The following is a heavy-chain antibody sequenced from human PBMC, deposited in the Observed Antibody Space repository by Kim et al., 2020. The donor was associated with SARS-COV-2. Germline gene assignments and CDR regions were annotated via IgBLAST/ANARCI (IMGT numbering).Heavy chain of an antibody. V-gene: IGHV1-2*02. CDR1: GYTFTGYY. CDR2: INPNSGGT. J-gene: IGHJ4*02. CDR3: ARRKYSSGWYATYYFDY. Sequence: ASVKVSCKASGYTFTGYYMHWVRQAPGQGLEWMGWINPNSGGTNYAQKFQGRVTMTRDTSISTAYMELSRLRSDDTAVYYCARRKYSSGWYATYYFDYWGQGTLVTVSS. D-gene: IGHD6-19*01.